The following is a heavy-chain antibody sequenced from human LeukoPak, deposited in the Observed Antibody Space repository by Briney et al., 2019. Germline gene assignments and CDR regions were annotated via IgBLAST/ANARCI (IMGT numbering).Heavy chain of an antibody. Sequence: ASVKVSCKASGYTFTSYGISWVRQAPGQGLEWMGWISAYSGNTNYAQRLQGRVTMTTDTSTSTAHMELRSLRSDDTAVYYCARDDWQWLELDYWGQGTLVTVSS. J-gene: IGHJ4*02. CDR3: ARDDWQWLELDY. V-gene: IGHV1-18*01. CDR1: GYTFTSYG. D-gene: IGHD6-19*01. CDR2: ISAYSGNT.